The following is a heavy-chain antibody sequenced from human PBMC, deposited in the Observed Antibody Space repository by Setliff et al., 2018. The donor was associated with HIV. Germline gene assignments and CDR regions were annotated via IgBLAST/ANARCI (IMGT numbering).Heavy chain of an antibody. V-gene: IGHV3-21*04. J-gene: IGHJ4*02. CDR3: ASGRDRTYFDY. CDR2: ISGSGTSV. CDR1: GFTFDTFH. Sequence: GGSLSLSCVTSGFTFDTFHMNWVRQAPEKGLEWVSSISGSGTSVDYADSVKGRVTISRDNSKNMMFLQMNSLRVDDTAVYYCASGRDRTYFDYWGQGSLVTVS.